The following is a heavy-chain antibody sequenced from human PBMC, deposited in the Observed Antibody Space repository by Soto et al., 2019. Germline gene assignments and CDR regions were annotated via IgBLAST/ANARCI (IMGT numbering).Heavy chain of an antibody. CDR2: ISWNSGNI. Sequence: EVQLVESGGGLVQPGRSLRLSCAGSGFNFDDYAMHWVRQAPGKGLEWVSGISWNSGNIGYADSVKGRFTISRDNAKNSLYLQMNSLRVEDTALYYCAKHQELNCRGDCENAFDSWGQGTLVTVSS. CDR3: AKHQELNCRGDCENAFDS. CDR1: GFNFDDYA. J-gene: IGHJ4*02. D-gene: IGHD2-21*02. V-gene: IGHV3-9*01.